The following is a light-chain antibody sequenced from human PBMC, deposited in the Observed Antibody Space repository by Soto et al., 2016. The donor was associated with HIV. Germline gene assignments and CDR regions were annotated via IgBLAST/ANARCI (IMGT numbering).Light chain of an antibody. J-gene: IGKJ4*01. Sequence: DIQMTQSPSSLSASVGDRVIITCQASQDVSNNLNWFQQKPGKAPKLLIYAASTLETGVPSRFSGSGSGTDFTFIISSLQPEDLATYYCQQHQNVPLTFGGGTKVAI. V-gene: IGKV1-33*01. CDR3: QQHQNVPLT. CDR2: AAS. CDR1: QDVSNN.